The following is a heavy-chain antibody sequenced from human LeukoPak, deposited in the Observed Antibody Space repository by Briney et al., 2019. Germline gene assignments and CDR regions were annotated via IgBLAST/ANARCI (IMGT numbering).Heavy chain of an antibody. CDR1: GYSFTSYG. V-gene: IGHV1-18*01. J-gene: IGHJ5*02. D-gene: IGHD4-11*01. CDR3: ARDLVATVTDRWFDP. Sequence: GASVKVSCKASGYSFTSYGISWVRQAPGQGHEWMGWISAYNGNTNYAQKLQGRVTMTTDTSTSTAYMELRSLRSDDTAVYYCARDLVATVTDRWFDPWGQGTLVTVSS. CDR2: ISAYNGNT.